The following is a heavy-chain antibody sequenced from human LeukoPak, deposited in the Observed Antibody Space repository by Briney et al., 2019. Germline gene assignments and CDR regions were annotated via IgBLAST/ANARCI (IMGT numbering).Heavy chain of an antibody. CDR3: AREVVVISGWFDP. CDR2: IYHSGST. D-gene: IGHD3-22*01. Sequence: SQTLSLTCAVSGGSINSGGYSWSWIRQPPGKGLEWIGYIYHSGSTYYNPSLKSRVTISVDRSKNQFSLKLSSVTAADTAVYYCAREVVVISGWFDPWGQGTLVTVSS. V-gene: IGHV4-30-2*01. CDR1: GGSINSGGYS. J-gene: IGHJ5*02.